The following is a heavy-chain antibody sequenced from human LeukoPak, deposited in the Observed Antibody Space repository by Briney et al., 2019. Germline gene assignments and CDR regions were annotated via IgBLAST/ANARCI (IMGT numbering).Heavy chain of an antibody. D-gene: IGHD2-2*02. CDR1: GFTFSSYS. Sequence: GGSLRLSCAASGFTFSSYSMNWVRQAPGKGLEWVSSISSSSTYIYYADSLKGRFTISRDNAKNSLYLQMDSLRAEDTAVYYCARDRRAIVVVPAAIDYHYYYMDVWGKGTTVTVSS. V-gene: IGHV3-21*01. J-gene: IGHJ6*03. CDR3: ARDRRAIVVVPAAIDYHYYYMDV. CDR2: ISSSSTYI.